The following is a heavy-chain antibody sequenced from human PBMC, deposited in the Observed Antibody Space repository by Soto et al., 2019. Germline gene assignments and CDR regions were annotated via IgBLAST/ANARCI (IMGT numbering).Heavy chain of an antibody. CDR2: ISSSSSYT. CDR1: GFTFSSYS. Sequence: GGSLRLSCAASGFTFSSYSMNWVRQAPGKGLEWVSYISSSSSYTNYADSVKGRFTISRDNAKNSLYLQMNSLRAEDTAVYYCAREMAGGAAAAPYGWFDPWGQGTRVTVSS. J-gene: IGHJ5*02. CDR3: AREMAGGAAAAPYGWFDP. D-gene: IGHD2-2*01. V-gene: IGHV3-21*01.